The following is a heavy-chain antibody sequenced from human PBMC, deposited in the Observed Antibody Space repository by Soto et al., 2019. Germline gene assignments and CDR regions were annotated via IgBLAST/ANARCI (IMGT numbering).Heavy chain of an antibody. J-gene: IGHJ6*02. D-gene: IGHD5-18*01. CDR2: IIPIFGTA. V-gene: IGHV1-69*12. CDR3: GRDEPNTAMAPPIYYYYGMDV. CDR1: GGTFSSYA. Sequence: QVQLVQSGAEVKKPGSSVKVSCKASGGTFSSYAISWVRQAPGQGLEWMGGIIPIFGTANYAQKFQGRVTITADESTSTAYMELSSLRSEDTAVYYCGRDEPNTAMAPPIYYYYGMDVWGQGTTVTVSS.